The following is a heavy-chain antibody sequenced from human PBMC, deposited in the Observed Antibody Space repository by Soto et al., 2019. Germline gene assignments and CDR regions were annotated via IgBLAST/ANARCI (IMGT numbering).Heavy chain of an antibody. Sequence: LSLTCAVYGGSFSGYYWSWIRQPPGKGLEWIGEINHSGSTNYNPSLKSRVTISVDTSKNQFSPKLSSVTAADTAVYYCARGRVYYDFFSGYYLGSRWFDPCGQGTLVTVST. V-gene: IGHV4-34*01. D-gene: IGHD3-3*01. CDR3: ARGRVYYDFFSGYYLGSRWFDP. CDR2: INHSGST. CDR1: GGSFSGYY. J-gene: IGHJ5*02.